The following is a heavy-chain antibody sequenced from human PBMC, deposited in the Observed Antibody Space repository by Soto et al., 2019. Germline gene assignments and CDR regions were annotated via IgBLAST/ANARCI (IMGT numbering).Heavy chain of an antibody. J-gene: IGHJ4*02. CDR2: IDSSGTTT. CDR1: GFTFSHNW. D-gene: IGHD3-22*01. V-gene: IGHV3-74*01. Sequence: PGGSLRLSCAASGFTFSHNWMHWVRQAPGKGLVWVSRIDSSGTTTTYADSVKGRFTISRDNAKNTLYLQMNSLRAEDTAVYYCTRFGTYYDSSGFAYWGEGTQVTVSS. CDR3: TRFGTYYDSSGFAY.